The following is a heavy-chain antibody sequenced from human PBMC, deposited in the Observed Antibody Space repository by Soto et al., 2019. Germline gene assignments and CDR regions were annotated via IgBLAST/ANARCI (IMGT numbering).Heavy chain of an antibody. CDR2: IFYLGTS. Sequence: SETLSLTCTVSGDSIISSDFYWGWIRQPPGKGLEWIGSIFYLGTSYYNPSLKSRVTMSVDTSKNQFSLKLRSVTAADTAMYYCARHSLALRKNNWFDPWGQGIMVT. D-gene: IGHD3-3*02. J-gene: IGHJ5*02. V-gene: IGHV4-39*01. CDR3: ARHSLALRKNNWFDP. CDR1: GDSIISSDFY.